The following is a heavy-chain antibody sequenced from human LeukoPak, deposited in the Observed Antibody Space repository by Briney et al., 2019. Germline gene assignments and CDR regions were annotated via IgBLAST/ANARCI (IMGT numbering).Heavy chain of an antibody. Sequence: SETLSLTCTVSGGSISSSSYYCGWIRQPPGKGLEWIGSIYYSGSTYYNPSLKSRVTISVDTSKNQFSLKLSSVTAADTAVYYCARHLRVGATNRIDYWGQGTLVTVSS. J-gene: IGHJ4*02. V-gene: IGHV4-39*01. CDR1: GGSISSSSYY. CDR2: IYYSGST. D-gene: IGHD1-26*01. CDR3: ARHLRVGATNRIDY.